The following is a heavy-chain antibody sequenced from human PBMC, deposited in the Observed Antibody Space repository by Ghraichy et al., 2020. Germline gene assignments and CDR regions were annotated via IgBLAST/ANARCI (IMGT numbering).Heavy chain of an antibody. V-gene: IGHV4-34*01. CDR2: INHSGST. D-gene: IGHD6-19*01. CDR1: GGSFSDYY. CDR3: ASGTAVAGYSRYYYYGMDV. Sequence: SQTLSLTCAGYGGSFSDYYWNWIRQPPGKGLEWIGEINHSGSTNYNPSLKSRVSISVNTSKNQFSMKLTSVTAADTAVYYCASGTAVAGYSRYYYYGMDVWGQGTTVTVSS. J-gene: IGHJ6*02.